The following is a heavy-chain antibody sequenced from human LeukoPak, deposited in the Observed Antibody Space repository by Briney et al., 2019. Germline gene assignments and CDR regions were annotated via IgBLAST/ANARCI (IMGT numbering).Heavy chain of an antibody. CDR1: GFTFEDFS. CDR2: ISADGGTT. J-gene: IGHJ4*02. V-gene: IGHV3-9*03. D-gene: IGHD3/OR15-3a*01. CDR3: AKGYDFWSGADY. Sequence: PGRSLRLSCAASGFTFEDFSMHWVRQTPGKGLKWVSGISADGGTTAYAVSVEGRFTISRDNAKNSLFLQMESLRPDDMALYYCAKGYDFWSGADYWAREPWSPSP.